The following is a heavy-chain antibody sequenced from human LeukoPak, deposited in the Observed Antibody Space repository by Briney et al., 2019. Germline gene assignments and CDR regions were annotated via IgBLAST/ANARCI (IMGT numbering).Heavy chain of an antibody. V-gene: IGHV3-23*01. CDR3: AKAVYDSSESFDF. CDR2: ISGSGGSP. Sequence: GGSLRLSCAASGFSFSTYAMTWVRRAPGKGLEWVSGISGSGGSPYYADSVKGRFTISRDTSKNTLYLQMNSLRAEDTAVYYCAKAVYDSSESFDFWGQGTLVTVSS. D-gene: IGHD3-22*01. J-gene: IGHJ4*02. CDR1: GFSFSTYA.